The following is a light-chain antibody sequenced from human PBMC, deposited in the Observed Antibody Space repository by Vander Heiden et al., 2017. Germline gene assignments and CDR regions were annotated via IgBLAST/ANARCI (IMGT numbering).Light chain of an antibody. Sequence: DIQMTHSPSTLSASVGDRVTITCQASHDISNYLNWYQQKPGKAPKLLIYGASSLETGVPSRFSGSGSGADFTFTISSLQPEDIATYYCQQYDNLPITFGQGTRLEIK. CDR3: QQYDNLPIT. V-gene: IGKV1-33*01. CDR1: HDISNY. J-gene: IGKJ5*01. CDR2: GAS.